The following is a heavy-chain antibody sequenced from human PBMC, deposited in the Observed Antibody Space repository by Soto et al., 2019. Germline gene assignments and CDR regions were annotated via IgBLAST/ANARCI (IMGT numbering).Heavy chain of an antibody. CDR2: INPNSGDK. CDR3: ARLSVKAAAHLGNWFDP. V-gene: IGHV1-2*04. D-gene: IGHD6-13*01. CDR1: GYAFTGYY. Sequence: QVQLVQSGAEVKKPGASVKVSCKASGYAFTGYYIHWVRQAPGQGLQWMGWINPNSGDKNYAQNFQGWVTMTRDTSISTAYMELSRLRSDDTAVYYCARLSVKAAAHLGNWFDPWGPGTLVTVSS. J-gene: IGHJ5*02.